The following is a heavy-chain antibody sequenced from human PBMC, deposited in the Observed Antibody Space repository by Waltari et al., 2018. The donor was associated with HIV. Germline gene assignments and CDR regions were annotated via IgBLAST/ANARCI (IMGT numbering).Heavy chain of an antibody. CDR1: GGSLSSGSYY. D-gene: IGHD3-10*01. CDR3: ARDRPYYYGSGSLRYFDY. CDR2: IYTSGST. V-gene: IGHV4-61*02. J-gene: IGHJ4*02. Sequence: QVQLQESGPGLVKPSQTLSLTCTVSGGSLSSGSYYWSWIRQPAGKGLEWIGRIYTSGSTNYNPSLKSRVTISVDTSKNQFSLKLSSVTAADTAVYYCARDRPYYYGSGSLRYFDYWGQGTLVTVSS.